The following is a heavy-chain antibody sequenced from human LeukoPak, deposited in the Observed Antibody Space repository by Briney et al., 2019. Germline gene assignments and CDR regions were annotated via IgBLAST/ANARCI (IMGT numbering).Heavy chain of an antibody. D-gene: IGHD6-13*01. CDR3: ARGTLKAAATDFDY. V-gene: IGHV3-48*04. CDR2: TSSSTSTI. J-gene: IGHJ4*02. CDR1: GFRFSVHS. Sequence: GGSLRLSCAASGFRFSVHSMNWVRQAPGKGLEWVSYTSSSTSTIYYADSVRGRFTISRDNAKNSLYLQMNSLRAEDTALYYCARGTLKAAATDFDYWGQGTLVTVSS.